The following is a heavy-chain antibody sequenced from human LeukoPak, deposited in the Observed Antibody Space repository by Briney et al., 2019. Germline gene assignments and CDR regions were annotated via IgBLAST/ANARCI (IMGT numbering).Heavy chain of an antibody. CDR1: GYTFTGYY. CDR3: ARANFYDFWSGAINWFDP. Sequence: GASVKVSCKASGYTFTGYYMHWVRQAPGQGLEWMGWINPNSGGTNYAQKFQGRVTMTRDTSISTAYMELSRLRSDDTAVNYCARANFYDFWSGAINWFDPWGQGTLVTVSS. CDR2: INPNSGGT. J-gene: IGHJ5*02. V-gene: IGHV1-2*02. D-gene: IGHD3-3*01.